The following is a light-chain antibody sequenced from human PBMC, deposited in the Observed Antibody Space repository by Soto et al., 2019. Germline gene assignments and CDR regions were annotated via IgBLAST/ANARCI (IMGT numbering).Light chain of an antibody. CDR2: KAS. Sequence: IQMTQSPSSLSASPGDRVTITCRASQSISSYLAWYQQKPGKAPKLLIYKASNLKSGVPSRFSGSGSGTEFTLTISSLQPDDFATYYCQQYNSYSRTFGQGTKVDI. CDR1: QSISSY. CDR3: QQYNSYSRT. J-gene: IGKJ1*01. V-gene: IGKV1-5*03.